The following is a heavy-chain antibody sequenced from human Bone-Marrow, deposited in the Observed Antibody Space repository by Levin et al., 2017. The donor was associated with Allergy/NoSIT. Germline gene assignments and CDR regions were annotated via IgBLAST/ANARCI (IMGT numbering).Heavy chain of an antibody. CDR3: ARGSDISGYYFDF. Sequence: GESLKISCKTSSDSLAKYWIGWVRQMPGKGLEWMGIIYPGDSDTRYNPSFQALITISADKSISTAYLQWSSLRTSDTATYYCARGSDISGYYFDFWGQGTLVTVSS. V-gene: IGHV5-51*01. CDR1: SDSLAKYW. D-gene: IGHD3-22*01. CDR2: IYPGDSDT. J-gene: IGHJ4*02.